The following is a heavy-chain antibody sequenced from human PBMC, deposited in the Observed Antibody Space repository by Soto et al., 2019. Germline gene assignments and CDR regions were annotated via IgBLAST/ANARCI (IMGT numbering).Heavy chain of an antibody. CDR3: AKDEDFYGSGSYSP. J-gene: IGHJ5*02. D-gene: IGHD3-10*01. CDR1: GFTFSDYA. Sequence: EVQLLESGGGMEQPGGSLRLSCAASGFTFSDYAMSWVRQAPGKGLEWVSSISGSGGSTHYADSVKGRFTISRDSSKNTLYLQMNSLGAEDTALYYCAKDEDFYGSGSYSPWGQGTLVTVSS. V-gene: IGHV3-23*01. CDR2: ISGSGGST.